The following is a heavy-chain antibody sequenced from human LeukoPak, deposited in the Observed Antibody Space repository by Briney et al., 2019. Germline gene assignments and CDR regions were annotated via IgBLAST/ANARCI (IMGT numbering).Heavy chain of an antibody. Sequence: GASVKVSCKASGYTFTSYGISWVRQAPGQGLEWMGWISAYNGNTNYAQKLQGRVTMTTDTSTSTAYMELRSLRSDDTAVYYCARARTEYNWNRDAFDIWGQGTMVTVSS. V-gene: IGHV1-18*01. CDR2: ISAYNGNT. CDR3: ARARTEYNWNRDAFDI. J-gene: IGHJ3*02. CDR1: GYTFTSYG. D-gene: IGHD1-20*01.